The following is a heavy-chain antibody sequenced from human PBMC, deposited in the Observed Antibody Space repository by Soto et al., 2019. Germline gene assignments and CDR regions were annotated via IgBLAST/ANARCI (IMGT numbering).Heavy chain of an antibody. CDR1: GFTFDDYA. Sequence: PGGSLRLSCAASGFTFDDYAMHWVRQAPGKGLEWVSGISWNSGSIGYADSVKGRFTISRDNAKNSLYLQMNSLRAEDTALYYCAKEPLGIIAWWTTGMGYMDVWGKGTTVTVSS. CDR3: AKEPLGIIAWWTTGMGYMDV. V-gene: IGHV3-9*01. CDR2: ISWNSGSI. J-gene: IGHJ6*03. D-gene: IGHD7-27*01.